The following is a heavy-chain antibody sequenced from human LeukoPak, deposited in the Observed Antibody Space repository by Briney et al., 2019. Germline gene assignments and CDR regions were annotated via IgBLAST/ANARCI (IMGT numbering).Heavy chain of an antibody. CDR3: ARDSGDSSGYYAFDI. CDR1: GGTFSSYA. CDR2: IIPIFGTA. J-gene: IGHJ3*02. V-gene: IGHV1-69*13. D-gene: IGHD3-22*01. Sequence: ASVKVSCKASGGTFSSYAISWVRQAPGQGLEWMGGIIPIFGTANYAQKFQGRVTITADESTSTAYMELSSLRSEDTAVYYCARDSGDSSGYYAFDIWGQGTMVTVSS.